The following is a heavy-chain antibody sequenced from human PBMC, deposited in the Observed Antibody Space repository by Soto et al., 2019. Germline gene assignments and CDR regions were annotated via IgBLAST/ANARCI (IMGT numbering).Heavy chain of an antibody. CDR1: GYNFISNG. CDR2: ISGYNGNT. V-gene: IGHV1-18*01. Sequence: QVQLVQSGAEVKMPGASVKVSCKASGYNFISNGISWVRQATGQGLEWMGWISGYNGNTNYAQRLQGRVTVTTDTSTSTAYMELRSLRSDDTAVYYCARDSSGRFDYWGQSTLVTVSS. J-gene: IGHJ4*02. CDR3: ARDSSGRFDY. D-gene: IGHD6-6*01.